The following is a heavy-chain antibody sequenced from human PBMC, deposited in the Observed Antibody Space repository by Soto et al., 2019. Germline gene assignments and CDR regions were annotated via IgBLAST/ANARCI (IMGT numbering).Heavy chain of an antibody. D-gene: IGHD3-16*02. CDR3: ASRKPFMITFGGVIVENAFDI. V-gene: IGHV3-21*01. Sequence: EVQLVESGGGLVKPGGSLRLSCAASGFTFSSYSMNWVRQAPGKGLEWVSSISSSSSYIYYADSVKGRFTISRDNAMNSLYLQMNSLRAEDTAVYYCASRKPFMITFGGVIVENAFDIWGQGTMVTVSS. CDR2: ISSSSSYI. J-gene: IGHJ3*02. CDR1: GFTFSSYS.